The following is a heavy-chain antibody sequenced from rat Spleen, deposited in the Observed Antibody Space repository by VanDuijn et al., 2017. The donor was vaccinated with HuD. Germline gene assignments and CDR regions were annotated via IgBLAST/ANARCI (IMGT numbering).Heavy chain of an antibody. CDR2: ISYGDSSGHSST. D-gene: IGHD1-9*01. Sequence: EVKLVESGGGLVQPGRSLKLSCAASGFTFDDYGMAWVRQAPTKGLDWVATISYGDSSGHSSTYYRDSVKGRFTISRDNAKSTLYLQMNSLRSEDTATYYCARHGYNSYFDYWGQGVMVTVSS. CDR1: GFTFDDYG. V-gene: IGHV5-29*01. J-gene: IGHJ2*01. CDR3: ARHGYNSYFDY.